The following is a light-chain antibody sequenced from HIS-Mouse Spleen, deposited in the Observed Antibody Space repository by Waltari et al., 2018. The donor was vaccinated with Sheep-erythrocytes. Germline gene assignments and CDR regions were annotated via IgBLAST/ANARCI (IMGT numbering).Light chain of an antibody. V-gene: IGKV1-39*01. CDR2: AAS. CDR3: QQSYSTPXFT. CDR1: QSISSY. Sequence: DIQMTQSPSSLSASVGDRVTITCRASQSISSYLNWYQQKPGKAPKPLIYAASSLQSGVPSRFSGSGSGTDFTLTISSLQPEDFATYYCQQSYSTPXFTFXPGTKVDIK. J-gene: IGKJ3*01.